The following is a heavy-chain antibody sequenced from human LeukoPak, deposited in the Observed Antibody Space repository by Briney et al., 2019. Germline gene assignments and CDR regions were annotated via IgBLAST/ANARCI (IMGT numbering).Heavy chain of an antibody. CDR3: ARENGAFCGGDCFPDYFDY. CDR2: INPTGSST. D-gene: IGHD2-21*02. Sequence: ASVKVSCKTSGYSFTAFYIHWVRQAPGQGLEWMGIINPTGSSTTYARKFQGRLMMTRDTSTSTVYMELSSLTSEDTAVYYCARENGAFCGGDCFPDYFDYWGQGTLVTVSS. J-gene: IGHJ4*02. CDR1: GYSFTAFY. V-gene: IGHV1-46*01.